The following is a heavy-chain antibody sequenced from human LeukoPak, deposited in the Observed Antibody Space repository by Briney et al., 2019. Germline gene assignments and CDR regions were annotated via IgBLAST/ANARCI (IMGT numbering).Heavy chain of an antibody. J-gene: IGHJ5*02. CDR2: IYYSGST. D-gene: IGHD6-19*01. CDR3: ARDSGGWYRWFDP. Sequence: SETLSLTCTVSGGSISNYYWSWIRQPPGKGLEYIGYIYYSGSTNYNPSLKSRVTISVDTTKNQFSLKLSSVTAADTAVYYCARDSGGWYRWFDPWGQGSLVTVSS. CDR1: GGSISNYY. V-gene: IGHV4-59*01.